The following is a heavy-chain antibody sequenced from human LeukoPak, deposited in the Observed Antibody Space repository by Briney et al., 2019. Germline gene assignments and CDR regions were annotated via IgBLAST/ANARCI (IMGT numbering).Heavy chain of an antibody. J-gene: IGHJ4*02. V-gene: IGHV1-18*01. CDR1: GYDFITYA. CDR2: FNPYHGRT. D-gene: IGHD6-13*01. Sequence: ASVKVSCKASGYDFITYAFSWVRQAPGQGLEWMAWFNPYHGRTIYSQKFKARVTLTTDTSTNTAHMELTSLTSDDTAVYFCARDRIAAGVLDFWGQGTLVTVSS. CDR3: ARDRIAAGVLDF.